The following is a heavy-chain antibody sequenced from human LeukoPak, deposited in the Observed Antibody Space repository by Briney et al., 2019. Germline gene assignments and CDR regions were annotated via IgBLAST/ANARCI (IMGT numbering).Heavy chain of an antibody. CDR1: GFTFSSYW. D-gene: IGHD5-24*01. CDR3: AKGDGYSIRLFDY. Sequence: PGGSLRLSCAACGFTFSSYWMHWVRQAPGKGLVWVSRINSDGSSTSYADSVKGRFTISRDNAKNTLYLQMNSLRAEDTAVYYCAKGDGYSIRLFDYWGQGTLVTVSS. J-gene: IGHJ4*02. CDR2: INSDGSST. V-gene: IGHV3-74*01.